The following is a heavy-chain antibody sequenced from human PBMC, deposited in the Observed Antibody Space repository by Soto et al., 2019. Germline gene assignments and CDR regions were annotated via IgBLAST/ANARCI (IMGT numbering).Heavy chain of an antibody. J-gene: IGHJ4*02. CDR2: VSHDGRNK. Sequence: RGSLRLSCAASGFTFSDYSMHWVRQAPGKGLEWVGVVSHDGRNKHYADSVKGRFTISRDSSNNTVSLEITSLRAEDTAVYYCTRKTAQRYDYVWGSYRYTSNYFDYWGQGTLVTVSS. CDR1: GFTFSDYS. D-gene: IGHD3-16*02. V-gene: IGHV3-30*03. CDR3: TRKTAQRYDYVWGSYRYTSNYFDY.